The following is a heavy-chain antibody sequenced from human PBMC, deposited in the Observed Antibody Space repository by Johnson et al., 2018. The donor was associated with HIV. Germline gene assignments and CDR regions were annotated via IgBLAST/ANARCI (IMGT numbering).Heavy chain of an antibody. V-gene: IGHV3-30*02. CDR3: ARGEWSSSKGGSFDI. Sequence: QMQLVESGGGVVQPGGSLRLSCAASGFTFSNYGMHWVRQAPGKGLEWVAFLRYDGSIKYYLDSVKGRFTISRDNAKNSLFVEMNSLRAEDTAVYYCARGEWSSSKGGSFDIWGQGTMVTVSS. J-gene: IGHJ3*02. CDR1: GFTFSNYG. CDR2: LRYDGSIK. D-gene: IGHD6-13*01.